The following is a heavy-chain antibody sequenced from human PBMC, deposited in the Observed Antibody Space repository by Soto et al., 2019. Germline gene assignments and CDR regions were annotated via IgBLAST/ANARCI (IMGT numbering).Heavy chain of an antibody. CDR3: ASIVSSAHGEFSD. V-gene: IGHV4-31*03. Sequence: QVQMQESGPGLVKPSQTLSLTCTVSGGSISSGGYYWSWIRQHPGKGLEWIGYISYSGSTYYNPSLKRRVTISVDTSKNQFSLKLSSVTAADTAVYYCASIVSSAHGEFSDWGQGTLVTVSS. J-gene: IGHJ4*02. CDR1: GGSISSGGYY. CDR2: ISYSGST. D-gene: IGHD3-10*01.